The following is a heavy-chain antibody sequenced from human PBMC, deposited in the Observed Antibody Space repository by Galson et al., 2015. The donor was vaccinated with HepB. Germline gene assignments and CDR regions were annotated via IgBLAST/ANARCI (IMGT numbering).Heavy chain of an antibody. CDR3: AKTGSRQIVVVPAALFDY. Sequence: SLRLSCAASGFTFSSYAMSWVRQAPGKGLEWVSAISGSGGSTYYADSVKGRFTISRDNSKNTLYLQMNSLRAEDTAVYYCAKTGSRQIVVVPAALFDYWGQGTLVTVSS. V-gene: IGHV3-23*01. CDR1: GFTFSSYA. J-gene: IGHJ4*02. CDR2: ISGSGGST. D-gene: IGHD2-2*01.